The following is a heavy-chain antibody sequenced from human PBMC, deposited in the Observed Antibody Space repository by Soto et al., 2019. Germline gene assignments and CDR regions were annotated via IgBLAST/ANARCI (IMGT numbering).Heavy chain of an antibody. J-gene: IGHJ4*02. D-gene: IGHD1-26*01. CDR1: GFTFSDYY. CDR3: ARGDRGSYSDFDY. CDR2: ISSSSTYI. V-gene: IGHV3-11*06. Sequence: QVQLVESGGGLVKPGGSLRLSCAVSGFTFSDYYMTWIRQAPGKGLEWVSYISSSSTYINYADSVKGRFTISRDNAKNSLYLQMNRLRAEDTAVYYCARGDRGSYSDFDYRGRGTLVTVSP.